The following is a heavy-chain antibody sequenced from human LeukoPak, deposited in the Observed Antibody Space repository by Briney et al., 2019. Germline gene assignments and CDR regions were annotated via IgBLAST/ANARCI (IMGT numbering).Heavy chain of an antibody. J-gene: IGHJ6*02. V-gene: IGHV3-7*01. CDR1: GFTFSTNW. CDR2: IKQDGSEK. CDR3: ARARGMDV. Sequence: GGSLRLSCAASGFTFSTNWMTRVRQAPGKGLEWVANIKQDGSEKYYVDSVKGRFTISRDNAKNSLSLQMSSLRAEDTAVYYCARARGMDVWGQGTTVTVSS.